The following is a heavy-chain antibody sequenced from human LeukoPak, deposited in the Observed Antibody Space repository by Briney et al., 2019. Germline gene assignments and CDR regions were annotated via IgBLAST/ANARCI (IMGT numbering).Heavy chain of an antibody. CDR1: GDSMSDYF. D-gene: IGHD5-12*01. Sequence: PSETLSLTCTVSGDSMSDYFWTWIRQPPGKGLEWIGYAADSGSANYNPSLKSRVTISVDTSKNQFSLKLSSVTAADTAVYYCARVYGAGYDFRGAFDIWGQGTMVTVSS. CDR2: AADSGSA. CDR3: ARVYGAGYDFRGAFDI. V-gene: IGHV4-59*01. J-gene: IGHJ3*02.